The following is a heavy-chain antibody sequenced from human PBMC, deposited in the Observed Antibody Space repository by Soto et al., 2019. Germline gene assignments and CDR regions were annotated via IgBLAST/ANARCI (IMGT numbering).Heavy chain of an antibody. CDR3: ARDCGIAAAETSVWFDP. D-gene: IGHD6-13*01. J-gene: IGHJ5*02. V-gene: IGHV4-31*03. CDR2: IYYSGST. Sequence: SETLSLTCTVSGGSISSGGYYWSWIRQHPGKGLEWIGYIYYSGSTYYNPSLKSRVTISVDTSKNQFSLKLSSVTAADTAVYYCARDCGIAAAETSVWFDPWGQGTLVTVSS. CDR1: GGSISSGGYY.